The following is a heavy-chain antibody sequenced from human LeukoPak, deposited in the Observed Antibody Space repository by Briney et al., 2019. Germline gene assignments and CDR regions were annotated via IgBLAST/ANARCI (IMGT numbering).Heavy chain of an antibody. D-gene: IGHD6-13*01. J-gene: IGHJ5*02. CDR2: IIPIFGTA. V-gene: IGHV1-69*13. CDR3: ARVRNFQAAAGIRMDWFDP. CDR1: GYMFTSYG. Sequence: ASVKLSRKASGYMFTSYGISWVRQPPAQGLEWMGGIIPIFGTANNAQKFQGRVTITADESTSTAYMELSSMRSEDTAVYYCARVRNFQAAAGIRMDWFDPRGQGTLVTVSS.